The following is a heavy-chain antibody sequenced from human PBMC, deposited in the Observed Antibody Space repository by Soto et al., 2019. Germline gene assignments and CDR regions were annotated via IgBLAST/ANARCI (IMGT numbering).Heavy chain of an antibody. V-gene: IGHV3-7*01. J-gene: IGHJ6*02. Sequence: EVQLVESGGGLVQPGGSLRLSCTASGFTFSSYWMSWVRQAPGKGLEWVANIKHDGSEKNYVDSVKGRFTISTDNAKNSVFLQMNSLRAEDTAVYYCARQGGRRTYYYYYGMDVWGQGTTVNVSS. CDR2: IKHDGSEK. CDR3: ARQGGRRTYYYYYGMDV. CDR1: GFTFSSYW. D-gene: IGHD3-16*01.